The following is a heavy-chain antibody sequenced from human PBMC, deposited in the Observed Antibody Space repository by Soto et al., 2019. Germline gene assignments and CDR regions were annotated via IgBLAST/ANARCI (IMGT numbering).Heavy chain of an antibody. Sequence: SETLSLTCAVSGGSISPYYWAWIRRPPGKGLEWLGYIYFGGTTTYNPSLKSRLTMSLDTSKNQFSLKLTSVAAADTAVYYCARLGGLYQAFDSWVQGALVTVSS. J-gene: IGHJ4*02. CDR2: IYFGGTT. CDR1: GGSISPYY. D-gene: IGHD2-15*01. CDR3: ARLGGLYQAFDS. V-gene: IGHV4-59*12.